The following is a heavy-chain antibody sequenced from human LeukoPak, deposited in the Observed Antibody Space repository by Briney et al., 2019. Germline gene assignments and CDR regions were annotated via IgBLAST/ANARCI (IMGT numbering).Heavy chain of an antibody. J-gene: IGHJ4*02. CDR3: AIVRDYDILTGYPFDY. V-gene: IGHV3-74*03. CDR2: INRDGSTT. CDR1: GFTFSNYW. D-gene: IGHD3-9*01. Sequence: PGGSLRLSCAASGFTFSNYWVHWVRQAPGKGLVWVSRINRDGSTTKYADSVKGRFTVSRDNAKNTLYLQMNSLRAEDTAVYYCAIVRDYDILTGYPFDYWGQGTLVTVSS.